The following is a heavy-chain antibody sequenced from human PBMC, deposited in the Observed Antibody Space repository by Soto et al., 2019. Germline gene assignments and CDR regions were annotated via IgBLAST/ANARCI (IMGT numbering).Heavy chain of an antibody. CDR1: GFTFSSYA. D-gene: IGHD6-19*01. Sequence: VQLVESGGGVVQPGRSLRLSCAASGFTFSSYAMHWVRQAPGKGLEWVAVISYDGSNKYYADSVKGRFTISRDNSKNTLYLQMNSLRAEDTAVYYCARTLAVGEYYFDYWGQGTLVTVSS. J-gene: IGHJ4*02. V-gene: IGHV3-30-3*01. CDR2: ISYDGSNK. CDR3: ARTLAVGEYYFDY.